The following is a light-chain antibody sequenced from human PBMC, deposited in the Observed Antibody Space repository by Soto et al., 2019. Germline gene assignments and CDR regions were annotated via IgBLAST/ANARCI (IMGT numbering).Light chain of an antibody. CDR1: QSISSW. CDR2: DAS. J-gene: IGKJ3*01. Sequence: DIQMTQSPSTLSASVGDRVTITCRASQSISSWLAWYQQKPGKAPKLLIYDASSLESVVPSRFSGSGSGTEFTLTISSLQPDDFATYYCQQYNSYLFTFGPGTKVDIK. CDR3: QQYNSYLFT. V-gene: IGKV1-5*01.